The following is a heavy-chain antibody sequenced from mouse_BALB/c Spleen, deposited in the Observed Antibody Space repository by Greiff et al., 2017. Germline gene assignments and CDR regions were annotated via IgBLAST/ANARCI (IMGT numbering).Heavy chain of an antibody. J-gene: IGHJ4*01. CDR2: IYPYNGGT. D-gene: IGHD4-1*01. CDR3: ARAGDYYAMDY. V-gene: IGHV1S29*02. Sequence: EVQGVESGPELVKPGASVKISCKASGYTFTDYNMHWVKQSHGKSLEWIGYIYPYNGGTGYNQKFKSKATLTVDNSSSTAYMELRSLTSEDSAVYYSARAGDYYAMDYWGQGTSVTVSS. CDR1: GYTFTDYN.